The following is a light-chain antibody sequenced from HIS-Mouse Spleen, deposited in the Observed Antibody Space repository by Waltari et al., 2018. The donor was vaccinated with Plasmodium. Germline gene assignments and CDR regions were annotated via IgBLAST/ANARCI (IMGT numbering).Light chain of an antibody. Sequence: SYELTQPPAVSVSPGQTARITCSGDASPEQYAYWYQPQSGQAPVLVIYEDSKRPSGIPERFSGSSSGTMATLTISGAQVEDEADYYCYSTDSSGNHRVFGGGTKLTVL. CDR3: YSTDSSGNHRV. CDR2: EDS. V-gene: IGLV3-10*01. CDR1: ASPEQY. J-gene: IGLJ3*02.